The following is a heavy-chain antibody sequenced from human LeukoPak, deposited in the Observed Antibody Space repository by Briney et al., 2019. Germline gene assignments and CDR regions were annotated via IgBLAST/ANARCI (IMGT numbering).Heavy chain of an antibody. D-gene: IGHD2-2*01. CDR1: GFTFSTYW. J-gene: IGHJ4*02. V-gene: IGHV3-7*01. CDR2: IKQDGSDK. CDR3: ARVLPVASRDY. Sequence: GGSMRLSCAASGFTFSTYWMSWVRQAPGKGLEWVANIKQDGSDKFYVDSVKGRFTISRDNAKNSMYLQMNSLRAEDTAVYYCARVLPVASRDYWGQGTLVTVSS.